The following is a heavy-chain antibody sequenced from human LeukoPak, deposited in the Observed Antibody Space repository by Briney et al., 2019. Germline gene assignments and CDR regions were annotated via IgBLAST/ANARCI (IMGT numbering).Heavy chain of an antibody. CDR1: GGSTTSYY. V-gene: IGHV4-59*01. CDR2: IYYSGTT. Sequence: SETLSLTCTVSGGSTTSYYWNWIRQPPGKGLEWIGYIYYSGTTNYNPSLKSRATISVDTSKNQFSLKLSSVTAADTAVYYCARDLGHSRPALMAWAYWGQGTVVTVSS. CDR3: ARDLGHSRPALMAWAY. D-gene: IGHD3-3*02. J-gene: IGHJ4*02.